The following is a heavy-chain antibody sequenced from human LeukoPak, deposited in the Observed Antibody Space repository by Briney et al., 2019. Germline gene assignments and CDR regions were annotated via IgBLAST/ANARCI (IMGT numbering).Heavy chain of an antibody. J-gene: IGHJ4*02. V-gene: IGHV1-46*01. CDR1: GYTFTSYY. CDR3: ARDSAPYYDFWSGYRGYFDY. Sequence: ASVKLSCKTSGYTFTSYYIHWVRQAPGQGLEWLGIINPIGGTTDYAQKFQGRVTMTRDTSTSTVYMELSSLSPEDTAVYYCARDSAPYYDFWSGYRGYFDYWGQGTLVTVSS. D-gene: IGHD3-3*01. CDR2: INPIGGTT.